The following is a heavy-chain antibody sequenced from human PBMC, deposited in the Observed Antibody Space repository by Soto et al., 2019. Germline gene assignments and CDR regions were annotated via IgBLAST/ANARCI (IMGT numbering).Heavy chain of an antibody. CDR3: ERDGSGHDFWDGPWYFDS. D-gene: IGHD3-10*01. J-gene: IGHJ4*02. V-gene: IGHV4-59*01. CDR2: VYYIGST. CDR1: GGSISTSY. Sequence: QVQLQESGPGLVKPSETLSLTCTVSGGSISTSYWSWIRQPPGKGLAWLGYVYYIGSTKYKPSRKNRVTISVDTSQNLFSLKLESVSAADTDLYNCERDGSGHDFWDGPWYFDSWGQGTLVTVSS.